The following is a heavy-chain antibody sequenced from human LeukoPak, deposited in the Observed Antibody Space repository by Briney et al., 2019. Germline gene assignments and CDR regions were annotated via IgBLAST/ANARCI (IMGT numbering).Heavy chain of an antibody. Sequence: ASVKVSCKASGYTFTSYGISWVRQAPGQGLEWMGWISAYNGNTNYAQKLQGRVTMTTDTSTSTAYMELRSLRSDDTAVYYCARDSGWITNYYYYYGMDVWGQETTVTVSS. D-gene: IGHD6-19*01. CDR2: ISAYNGNT. V-gene: IGHV1-18*01. CDR1: GYTFTSYG. CDR3: ARDSGWITNYYYYYGMDV. J-gene: IGHJ6*02.